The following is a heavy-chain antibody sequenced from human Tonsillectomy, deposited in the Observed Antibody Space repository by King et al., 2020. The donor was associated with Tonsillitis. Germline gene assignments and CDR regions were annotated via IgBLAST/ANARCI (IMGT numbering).Heavy chain of an antibody. CDR1: GYTFTGYY. V-gene: IGHV1-2*02. CDR3: ARDENYDFSNWFDP. CDR2: INPNSGGT. D-gene: IGHD3-3*01. J-gene: IGHJ5*02. Sequence: VQLVESGAEVKKPGASVKVSCKASGYTFTGYYMHWARQAPGQGLEWMGWINPNSGGTNYAQKFQGRVTMTRDTSISTAYMELSRLRSDDTAVYYCARDENYDFSNWFDPWGQGTLVTVSS.